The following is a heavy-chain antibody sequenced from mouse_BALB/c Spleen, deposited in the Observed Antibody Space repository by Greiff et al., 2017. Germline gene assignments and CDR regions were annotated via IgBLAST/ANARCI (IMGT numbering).Heavy chain of an antibody. D-gene: IGHD2-1*01. CDR1: GYTFTSYW. CDR2: INPSNGRT. Sequence: QVQLQQSGTVLARPGASVKMSCKASGYTFTSYWMHWVKQRPGQGLEWIGEINPSNGRTNYNEKFKSKATLTVDKSSSTAYMQLSSLTSEDSAVYYCARSRYGNYVTWFAYWGQGTLVTVSA. J-gene: IGHJ3*01. V-gene: IGHV1S81*02. CDR3: ARSRYGNYVTWFAY.